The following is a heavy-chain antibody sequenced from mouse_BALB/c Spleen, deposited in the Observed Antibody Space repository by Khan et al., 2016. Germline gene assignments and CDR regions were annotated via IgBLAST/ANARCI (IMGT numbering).Heavy chain of an antibody. Sequence: QVQLQQPGAELVRPGASVKLSCKVSGYTFTSYWINWVKQRPGQGLEWIGNIHPSETSTNYTQKFKDKATMTVDKSSSTAYMQLSSLTSEDSAVYYRTRSVRYAMDSWGRGTSVTVSS. J-gene: IGHJ4*01. CDR3: TRSVRYAMDS. D-gene: IGHD2-14*01. CDR1: GYTFTSYW. V-gene: IGHV1-69*02. CDR2: IHPSETST.